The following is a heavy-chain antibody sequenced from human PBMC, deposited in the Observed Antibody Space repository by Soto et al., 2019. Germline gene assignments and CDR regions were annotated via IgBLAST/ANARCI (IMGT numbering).Heavy chain of an antibody. D-gene: IGHD2-8*01. CDR2: INHRGST. Sequence: QVQLQQWGAGLLKPSETLSLTCAVYGGSSSDYYWSWIRQPPGKGLEWMGEINHRGSTNYNPSLKSRVTISVDTSKNQFSLKLNSVTAADTAVYYCARGLSVSNTFYYYCAMYVWGQGTTVTVSS. CDR1: GGSSSDYY. CDR3: ARGLSVSNTFYYYCAMYV. J-gene: IGHJ6*02. V-gene: IGHV4-34*01.